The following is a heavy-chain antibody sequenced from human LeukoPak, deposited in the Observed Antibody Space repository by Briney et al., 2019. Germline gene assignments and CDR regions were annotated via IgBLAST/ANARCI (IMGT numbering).Heavy chain of an antibody. J-gene: IGHJ5*02. D-gene: IGHD3-3*01. CDR1: GGSISSYY. V-gene: IGHV4-59*01. Sequence: SETLSLTCTVSGGSISSYYWSWIRQPPGKGLEWIGYIYYSGSTNYNPSLKSRVTISADTSKNQFSLKLSSVTAADTAVYYCARVYRSRITIFGVVIIPSWFDPWGQGTLVTVSS. CDR2: IYYSGST. CDR3: ARVYRSRITIFGVVIIPSWFDP.